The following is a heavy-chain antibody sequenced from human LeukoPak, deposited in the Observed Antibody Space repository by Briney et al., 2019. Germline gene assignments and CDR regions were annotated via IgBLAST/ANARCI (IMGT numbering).Heavy chain of an antibody. D-gene: IGHD2-15*01. CDR2: INPNIGGT. J-gene: IGHJ6*03. Sequence: ASVKVSCTASGYTFTGYYMHWVRQAPGQGLEWMGWINPNIGGTNYAQKFQGRVTMTRDTSISTAYMELSRLRSDDTAVYYCARAHGYCSGGSCYRSPYYYYYMDVWGKGTTVTVSS. CDR3: ARAHGYCSGGSCYRSPYYYYYMDV. CDR1: GYTFTGYY. V-gene: IGHV1-2*02.